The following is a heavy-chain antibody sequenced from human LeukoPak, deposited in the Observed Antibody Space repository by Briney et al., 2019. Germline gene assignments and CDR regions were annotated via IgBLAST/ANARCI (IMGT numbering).Heavy chain of an antibody. CDR3: ARHVWLQPFDY. V-gene: IGHV4-59*08. D-gene: IGHD3-9*01. CDR1: GGSMNSYY. J-gene: IGHJ4*02. Sequence: SATLSLTCSVSGGSMNSYYWSWIRQSPGKGLEWIGYIYYSGSTNYNPSLKSRVTISVDTSKNQFSLKLSSVTAADTAVYYCARHVWLQPFDYWGQGTLVTVSS. CDR2: IYYSGST.